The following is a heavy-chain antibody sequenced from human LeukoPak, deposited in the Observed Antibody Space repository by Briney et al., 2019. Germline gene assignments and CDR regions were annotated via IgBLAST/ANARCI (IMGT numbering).Heavy chain of an antibody. CDR2: IKQDGSEK. CDR1: GFTFSSYW. Sequence: PGGSLRLSCAASGFTFSSYWMNWVRQAPGKGLAWVANIKQDGSEKYYVDSVKGRFTISRDNAKNSLYLQMNSLRAEDTAVYYCARSRTMVVSNAFDIWGQGTMVTVSS. CDR3: ARSRTMVVSNAFDI. J-gene: IGHJ3*02. V-gene: IGHV3-7*01. D-gene: IGHD4/OR15-4a*01.